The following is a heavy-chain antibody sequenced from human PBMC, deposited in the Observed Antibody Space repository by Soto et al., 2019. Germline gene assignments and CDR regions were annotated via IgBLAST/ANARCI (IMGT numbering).Heavy chain of an antibody. CDR2: IIPILGIA. CDR3: VSGYDLRKNEHYFDY. J-gene: IGHJ4*02. D-gene: IGHD5-12*01. CDR1: GCTFSSYT. Sequence: QVQLVQAGAEVKKPGSSVKVSCKASGCTFSSYTISWVRQAPGQGLEWMGRIIPILGIANYAQKFQGRVTITADKSTSTAYMELSSLRSEDTAVYYCVSGYDLRKNEHYFDYWGQGTLVTVSS. V-gene: IGHV1-69*02.